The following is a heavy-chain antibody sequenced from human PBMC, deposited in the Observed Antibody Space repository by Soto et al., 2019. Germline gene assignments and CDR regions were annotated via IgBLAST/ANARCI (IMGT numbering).Heavy chain of an antibody. J-gene: IGHJ4*01. CDR1: GYTFTTYY. CDR2: INPNGGAT. Sequence: QVRLVQSGAEVRKPGASVKLSCKASGYTFTTYYVHWVRQAPGQGLEWMGIINPNGGATSYAQNFQGRVTMTGDTSTNTVYMEMSSLRSDDTAMYYCARALTEFDYWGPVTLVTVSS. D-gene: IGHD7-27*01. V-gene: IGHV1-46*01. CDR3: ARALTEFDY.